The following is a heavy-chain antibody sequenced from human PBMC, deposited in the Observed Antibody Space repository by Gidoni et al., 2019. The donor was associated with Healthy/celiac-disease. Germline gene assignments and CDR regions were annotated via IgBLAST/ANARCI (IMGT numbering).Heavy chain of an antibody. D-gene: IGHD3-10*01. V-gene: IGHV4-59*01. J-gene: IGHJ4*02. CDR2: IYYSGST. Sequence: QVQLQESGPGLVKPSETLSLTCTVSGGSISSYYWSWIRQPPGKGLEWIGYIYYSGSTNYNPSLKSRVTISVDTSKNQFSLKLSSVTAADTAVYYCARSIRGTPWGDFDYWGQGTLVTVSS. CDR3: ARSIRGTPWGDFDY. CDR1: GGSISSYY.